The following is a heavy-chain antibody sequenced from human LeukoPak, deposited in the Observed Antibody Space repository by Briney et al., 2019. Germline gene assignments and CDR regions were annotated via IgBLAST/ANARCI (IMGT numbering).Heavy chain of an antibody. J-gene: IGHJ4*02. Sequence: SETLSLTCTVSGGSIGSYYWSWIRQPAGKGLEWIGRIYTSGSTNYNPSLKSRVTMSVDTSKNQFSLKLSSVTAADTAVYYCARERRGIAVAGNYYFDYWGQGTLVTVSS. CDR3: ARERRGIAVAGNYYFDY. D-gene: IGHD6-19*01. CDR1: GGSIGSYY. CDR2: IYTSGST. V-gene: IGHV4-4*07.